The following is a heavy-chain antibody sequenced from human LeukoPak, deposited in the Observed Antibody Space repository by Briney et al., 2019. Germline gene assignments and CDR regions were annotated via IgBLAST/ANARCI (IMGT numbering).Heavy chain of an antibody. CDR1: GGSFSGYY. CDR2: INHSGST. D-gene: IGHD6-13*01. V-gene: IGHV4-34*01. J-gene: IGHJ4*02. CDR3: ARVGIAAAGNPFDY. Sequence: PSETLSLTCAVYGGSFSGYYWSWIRQPPGKGLEWIGEINHSGSTNYNPSLKSRVTISVDTSKNQFSLELSSVTAADTAVYYCARVGIAAAGNPFDYWGQGTLVTVSS.